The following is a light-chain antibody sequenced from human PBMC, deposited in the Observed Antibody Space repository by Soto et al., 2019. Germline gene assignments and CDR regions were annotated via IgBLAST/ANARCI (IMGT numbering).Light chain of an antibody. J-gene: IGKJ3*01. CDR1: QNVLYSSNNKNY. V-gene: IGKV4-1*01. CDR3: QQYFSTPLT. CDR2: WAS. Sequence: DFVMTQSPDSLAVSLGERATINCKSSQNVLYSSNNKNYLAWYQQKPRQPPKLLIYWASTRNSGVPNRFSGSGSGTDFTLTISSLQAEDVAVYYCQQYFSTPLTFGPGTKVDI.